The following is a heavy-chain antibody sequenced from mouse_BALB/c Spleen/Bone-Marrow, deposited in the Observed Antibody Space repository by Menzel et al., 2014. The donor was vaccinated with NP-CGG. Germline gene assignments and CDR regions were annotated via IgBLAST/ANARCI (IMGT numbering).Heavy chain of an antibody. J-gene: IGHJ4*01. CDR2: IWAGGST. CDR3: ARPYYGLYAMDY. CDR1: GFSLTNYG. V-gene: IGHV2-9*02. Sequence: VTLQESGPGLVAPSQSLSITCTVSGFSLTNYGVHWVRQPPGKGLEWLGVIWAGGSTNYNSALMSRLSISKDDSKRQVFLKMNSLQTDDTAMYYCARPYYGLYAMDYWGQGTSVTVSS. D-gene: IGHD1-2*01.